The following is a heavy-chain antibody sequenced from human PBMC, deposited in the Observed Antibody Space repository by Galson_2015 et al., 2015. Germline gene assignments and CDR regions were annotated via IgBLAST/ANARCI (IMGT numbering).Heavy chain of an antibody. Sequence: SLRLSCAASGFTVSSNYMSWVRQAPGKGLEWVSVIYSGGSTYYADSVKGRFTISRDNSKNTLYLQMNSLRAEDTAVYYCTPLPRQWLVLRNYWGQGTLVTVSS. D-gene: IGHD6-19*01. V-gene: IGHV3-53*01. CDR2: IYSGGST. CDR3: TPLPRQWLVLRNY. CDR1: GFTVSSNY. J-gene: IGHJ4*02.